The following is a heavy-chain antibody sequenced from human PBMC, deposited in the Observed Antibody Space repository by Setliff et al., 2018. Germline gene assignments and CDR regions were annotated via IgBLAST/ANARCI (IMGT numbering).Heavy chain of an antibody. J-gene: IGHJ6*03. CDR2: INAGNGDT. Sequence: RASVKVSCKASGYTFTNYAIHWVRQAPGQRLEWMGWINAGNGDTKYSQDFQGRVTITRDTSASTAYMDLSSLRSDDMAVYYCARGRPTANPYYYYYMDVWGKGTTVTVSS. V-gene: IGHV1-3*03. CDR1: GYTFTNYA. D-gene: IGHD4-4*01. CDR3: ARGRPTANPYYYYYMDV.